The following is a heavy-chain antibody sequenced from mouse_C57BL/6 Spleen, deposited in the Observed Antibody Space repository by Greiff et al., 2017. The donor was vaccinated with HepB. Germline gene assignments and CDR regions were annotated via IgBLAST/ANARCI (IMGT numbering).Heavy chain of an antibody. V-gene: IGHV1-26*01. Sequence: VQLQQSGPELVKPGASVKISCKASGYTFTDYYMNWVKQSHGKSLEWIGDINPNNGGTSYNQKFKGKATLTVDKSSSTAYMELRSLTSEDSAVYYCARGNYYDYDEEGFAYWGQGTLVTVSA. J-gene: IGHJ3*01. CDR2: INPNNGGT. CDR3: ARGNYYDYDEEGFAY. D-gene: IGHD2-4*01. CDR1: GYTFTDYY.